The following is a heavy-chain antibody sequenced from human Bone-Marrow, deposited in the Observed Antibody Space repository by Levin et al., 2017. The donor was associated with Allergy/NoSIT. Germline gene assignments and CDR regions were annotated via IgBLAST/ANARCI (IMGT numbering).Heavy chain of an antibody. J-gene: IGHJ4*02. D-gene: IGHD5-18*01. Sequence: GESLKISCTVSGITFSDYSMNWVRWAPGKGLEWVSYISSGSRTIYYADSVKGRFTISREDAKNSLFLQMNSLRADDTAVYYCARGVDTTLVPSFDYWGQGAQVTVSS. CDR3: ARGVDTTLVPSFDY. V-gene: IGHV3-48*04. CDR2: ISSGSRTI. CDR1: GITFSDYS.